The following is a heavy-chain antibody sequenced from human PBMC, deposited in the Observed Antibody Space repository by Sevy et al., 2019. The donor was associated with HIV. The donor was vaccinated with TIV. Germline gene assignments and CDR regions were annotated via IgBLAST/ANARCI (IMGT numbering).Heavy chain of an antibody. Sequence: SETLSLTCAVSGDSINSNNWWNWVRQPPGKGLEWIGEISHNGSATYNPSLKSRVTISVDKSKNQFSLKLSSVTAADTAVYYCARVLRGLLYFGELLIDGKNWFEPWGQGTLVTVSS. CDR3: ARVLRGLLYFGELLIDGKNWFEP. V-gene: IGHV4-4*02. J-gene: IGHJ5*02. CDR1: GDSINSNNW. D-gene: IGHD3-10*01. CDR2: ISHNGSA.